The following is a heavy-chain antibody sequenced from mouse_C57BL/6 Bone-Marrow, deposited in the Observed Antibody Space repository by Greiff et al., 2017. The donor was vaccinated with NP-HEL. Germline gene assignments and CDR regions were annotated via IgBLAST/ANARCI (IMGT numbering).Heavy chain of an antibody. V-gene: IGHV1-74*01. CDR2: IHPSDSDT. CDR3: AICPSYYYGSSSAY. Sequence: VQLQQPGAELVKPGASVKVSCKASGYTFTSYWMHWVKQRPGQGLEWIGRIHPSDSDTNYNQKFKGKATLTVDKSSSTAYMQLSSLTSEDSAVYYCAICPSYYYGSSSAYWGQGTLVTVSA. D-gene: IGHD1-1*01. J-gene: IGHJ3*01. CDR1: GYTFTSYW.